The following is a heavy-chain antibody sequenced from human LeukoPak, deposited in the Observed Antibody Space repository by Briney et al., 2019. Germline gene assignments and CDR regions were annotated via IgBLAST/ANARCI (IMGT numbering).Heavy chain of an antibody. CDR1: GGSISRNY. CDR3: ARALGSVGYVYFDY. D-gene: IGHD5-12*01. CDR2: IYYTGSI. Sequence: KTSETLSLTCTVSGGSISRNYWSWIRKPPGKGLQWIGYIYYTGSINYNPSLKSRVTISVDTSKIQFSLRLSSVTAADTAVYYCARALGSVGYVYFDYWGQGTLVTVSS. V-gene: IGHV4-59*01. J-gene: IGHJ4*02.